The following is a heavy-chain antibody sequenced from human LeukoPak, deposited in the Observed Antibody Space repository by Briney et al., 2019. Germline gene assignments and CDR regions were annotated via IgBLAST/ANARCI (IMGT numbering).Heavy chain of an antibody. CDR2: ISSSGSTI. CDR3: ARERRDYLPRPYDY. V-gene: IGHV3-11*04. CDR1: GFTFSDYY. J-gene: IGHJ4*02. D-gene: IGHD4-17*01. Sequence: GGSLRLSCAASGFTFSDYYMSWIRQAPGKGLEWVSYISSSGSTIYYADSVKGRFTISRDSAKNSLYLQMNTLRAEDTAVYYCARERRDYLPRPYDYWGQGTLVTVSS.